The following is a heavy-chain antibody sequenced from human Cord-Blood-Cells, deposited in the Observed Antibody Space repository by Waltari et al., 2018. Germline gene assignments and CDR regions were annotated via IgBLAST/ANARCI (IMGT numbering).Heavy chain of an antibody. CDR1: GFTVSRNY. Sequence: EVQLVESGGGLIQPGGSLRLSGAASGFTVSRNYMSWVRQAPGKGLEWVSVIYSGGSTYYADSVKGRFTISRDNSKNTLYLQMNSLRAEDTAVYYCARFTYGDAFDIWGQGTMVTVSS. V-gene: IGHV3-53*01. CDR3: ARFTYGDAFDI. J-gene: IGHJ3*02. D-gene: IGHD4-17*01. CDR2: IYSGGST.